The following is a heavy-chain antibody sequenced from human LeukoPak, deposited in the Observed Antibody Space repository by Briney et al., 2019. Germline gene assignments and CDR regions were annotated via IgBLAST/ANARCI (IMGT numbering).Heavy chain of an antibody. V-gene: IGHV1-46*01. CDR2: INPSGGST. D-gene: IGHD6-19*01. CDR3: ARDGQWLGGDY. CDR1: GYTFTSYY. Sequence: GASVKVSCKASGYTFTSYYMHWVRQAPGQGLEWMGIINPSGGSTSYAQKFQGRVTMTRDMSTSTVYMELSSLRSEDTAVYYCARDGQWLGGDYWGQGTLVTVSS. J-gene: IGHJ4*02.